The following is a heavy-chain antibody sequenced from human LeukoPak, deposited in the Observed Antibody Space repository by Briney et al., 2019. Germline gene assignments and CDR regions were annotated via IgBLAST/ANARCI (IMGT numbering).Heavy chain of an antibody. J-gene: IGHJ4*02. CDR1: GFTFSNYA. Sequence: GSLRISCAASGFTFSNYAMTWVRQAPGKGLEWVSILSGSGGSAYYADSVKGRFTISRDNSKNTLYLQMNSLRVEDTAVYYCAKGRYESSGFNWAAWGQGTLVTVSS. CDR2: LSGSGGSA. D-gene: IGHD3-22*01. CDR3: AKGRYESSGFNWAA. V-gene: IGHV3-23*01.